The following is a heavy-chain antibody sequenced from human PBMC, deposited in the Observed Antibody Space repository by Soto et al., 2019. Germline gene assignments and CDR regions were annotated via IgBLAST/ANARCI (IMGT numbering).Heavy chain of an antibody. CDR1: GYTFTSYG. V-gene: IGHV1-18*01. CDR3: AMMGDVPNYYYAMDV. D-gene: IGHD3-16*01. CDR2: INGYNGNT. Sequence: QVQLVQSGAEVKKPGASVKVSCKASGYTFTSYGITWVRQAPGQGLEWLGWINGYNGNTHYGQKLQGRVTMTTDPSTSTAYMELRSLRSDETAVYCCAMMGDVPNYYYAMDVWGQGTTVTVSS. J-gene: IGHJ6*02.